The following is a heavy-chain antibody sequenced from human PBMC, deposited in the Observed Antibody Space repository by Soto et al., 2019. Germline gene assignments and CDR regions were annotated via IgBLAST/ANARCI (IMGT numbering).Heavy chain of an antibody. J-gene: IGHJ4*02. CDR2: IWYDGSNK. D-gene: IGHD3-10*01. Sequence: QVQLVESGGGVVQPGRSLRLSCAASGFTFSSYGMHWVRQAPGKGLEWVAVIWYDGSNKYYADSVKGRFTISRDNSKKTLYLQMNSMRAEDTAVYYCARDRRAYYGSGSYYEFDYWGQGTLVTVSS. CDR3: ARDRRAYYGSGSYYEFDY. CDR1: GFTFSSYG. V-gene: IGHV3-33*01.